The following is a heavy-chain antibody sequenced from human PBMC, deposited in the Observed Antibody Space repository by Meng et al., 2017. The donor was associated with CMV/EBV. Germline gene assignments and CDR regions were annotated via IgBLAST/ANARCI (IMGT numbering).Heavy chain of an antibody. D-gene: IGHD2-2*01. J-gene: IGHJ4*02. V-gene: IGHV1-18*01. CDR3: ARGPGVVVPAATDY. Sequence: PGKVSCKASGYTFTSYGISWVRQAPGQGLEWMGWISAYNGNTNYAQKLQGRVTMTTDTSTSTAYMELRSLRSDDTAVYYCARGPGVVVPAATDYWGQGTLVTVSS. CDR2: ISAYNGNT. CDR1: GYTFTSYG.